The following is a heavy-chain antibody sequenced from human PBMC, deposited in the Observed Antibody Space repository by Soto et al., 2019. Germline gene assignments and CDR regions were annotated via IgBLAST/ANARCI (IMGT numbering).Heavy chain of an antibody. CDR2: ISAYNGNT. J-gene: IGHJ5*02. V-gene: IGHV1-18*04. CDR1: GYTFTSYG. Sequence: QVQLVQSGAEVKKPGASVKVSCKASGYTFTSYGISWVRQAPGQGLEWMGWISAYNGNTNYAQKLQGRVTMTTDTATSAAYMELRSLRSDDTAVYYCARDRSGSVLRYFDGRFDPWGQGTLVTVSS. D-gene: IGHD3-9*01. CDR3: ARDRSGSVLRYFDGRFDP.